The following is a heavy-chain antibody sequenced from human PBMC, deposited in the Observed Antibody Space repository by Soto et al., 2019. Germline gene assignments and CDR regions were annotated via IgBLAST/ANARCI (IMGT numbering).Heavy chain of an antibody. CDR2: FDPEDGET. J-gene: IGHJ6*02. Sequence: ASVKVSCKVSGYTLTELSMHWVRQAPGKGLEWMGGFDPEDGETIYAQKFQGRVTMTEDTSTDTAYMELSSLRSEDTAVYYCATGGGDISITPYYYYYGMDVWGQGTKVTVSS. CDR3: ATGGGDISITPYYYYYGMDV. V-gene: IGHV1-24*01. CDR1: GYTLTELS. D-gene: IGHD2-15*01.